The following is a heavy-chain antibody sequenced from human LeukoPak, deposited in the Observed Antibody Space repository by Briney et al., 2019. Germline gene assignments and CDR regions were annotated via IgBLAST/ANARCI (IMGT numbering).Heavy chain of an antibody. V-gene: IGHV1-46*01. CDR3: ARDRDTIFPGSMDV. Sequence: GASLKVSCKASGYTFTSYYMYWVRQAPGQGLEWMGIINPSGGSTSYAQKFQGRVTMTRDMSKSTVYMELSSLRSEDTAVYYCARDRDTIFPGSMDVWGKGTTVTVS. CDR1: GYTFTSYY. D-gene: IGHD3-3*01. CDR2: INPSGGST. J-gene: IGHJ6*03.